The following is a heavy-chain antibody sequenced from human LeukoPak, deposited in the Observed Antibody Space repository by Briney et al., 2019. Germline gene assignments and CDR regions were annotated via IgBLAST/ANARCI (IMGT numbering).Heavy chain of an antibody. CDR1: GITFRIYA. CDR3: ARGIGLERRYFQFDY. J-gene: IGHJ4*02. D-gene: IGHD1-1*01. CDR2: ISGSGSMT. Sequence: GGSLRLSCAGSGITFRIYAMTWVRQAPGKGLEWVSAISGSGSMTYYADSVKGRFTISRDNAKNPVYLQMNSLRAEDTAVYYCARGIGLERRYFQFDYWGQGILVTVSS. V-gene: IGHV3-23*01.